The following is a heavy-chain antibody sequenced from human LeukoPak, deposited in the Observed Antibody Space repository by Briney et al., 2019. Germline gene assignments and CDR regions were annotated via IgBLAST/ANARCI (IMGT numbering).Heavy chain of an antibody. D-gene: IGHD5-18*01. Sequence: LETLSLTCTVSGASINDYYWSWIRQPAGKGLEWIGRVFTSGGTSYKPSLKGRVTMSIESSTNQFSLQLDSVTAADTAVYYCARDDVDTPTFDYWGQGILVAVSS. CDR1: GASINDYY. CDR3: ARDDVDTPTFDY. CDR2: VFTSGGT. J-gene: IGHJ4*02. V-gene: IGHV4-4*07.